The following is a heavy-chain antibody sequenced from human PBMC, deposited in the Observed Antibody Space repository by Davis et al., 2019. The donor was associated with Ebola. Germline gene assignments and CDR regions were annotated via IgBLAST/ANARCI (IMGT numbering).Heavy chain of an antibody. Sequence: PSETLSLTCTVSGGSISSGSYYWSWIRQPAGKGLEWIGHIYTSGSTNYNPSLKSRVTISVDTSKNQFSLKLSSVTAADTAVYYCARDPAFSTGTTLGLADYWGQGTLVTVSS. J-gene: IGHJ4*02. D-gene: IGHD1-7*01. V-gene: IGHV4-61*09. CDR3: ARDPAFSTGTTLGLADY. CDR2: IYTSGST. CDR1: GGSISSGSYY.